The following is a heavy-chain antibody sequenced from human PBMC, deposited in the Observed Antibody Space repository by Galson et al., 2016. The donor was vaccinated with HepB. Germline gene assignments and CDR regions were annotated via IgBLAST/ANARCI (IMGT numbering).Heavy chain of an antibody. J-gene: IGHJ3*02. V-gene: IGHV3-9*01. CDR3: AKDSGAYYYDSSGYRRNAFDI. D-gene: IGHD3-22*01. Sequence: RQAPGKGLEWVSGISWNSGSIGYADSVKGRFTISRDNAKNSLYLQMNSLRAGDTALYYCAKDSGAYYYDSSGYRRNAFDIWGQGTMVTVSS. CDR2: ISWNSGSI.